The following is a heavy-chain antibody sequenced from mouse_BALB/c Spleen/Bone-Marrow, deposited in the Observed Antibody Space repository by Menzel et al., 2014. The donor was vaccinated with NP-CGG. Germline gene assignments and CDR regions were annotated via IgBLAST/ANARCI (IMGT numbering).Heavy chain of an antibody. Sequence: VQLQQPGAELVKPGASVKLSCTASGFNIKDTYMHWVKQRPEQGLEWIGRIVPANGNAKYDPKFQGKATITADTSSNTAYLQLTSLTSEDTAVYYCVRYLYGNYFDYWGQGTTLTVSS. D-gene: IGHD2-10*02. CDR3: VRYLYGNYFDY. V-gene: IGHV14-3*02. CDR2: IVPANGNA. J-gene: IGHJ2*01. CDR1: GFNIKDTY.